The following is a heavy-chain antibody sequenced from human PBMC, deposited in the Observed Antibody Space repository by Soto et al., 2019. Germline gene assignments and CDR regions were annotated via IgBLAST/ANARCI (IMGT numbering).Heavy chain of an antibody. J-gene: IGHJ4*02. CDR1: GYTFTSHY. CDR3: ARDPDYDFWSGSSSGIDY. Sequence: ASVKVSCTASGYTFTSHYMHWLRQAPRQGLEWMGIINPSGGSTSYAQKFQGRVTMTRDTSTSTVYMELSSLRSEDTAVYYCARDPDYDFWSGSSSGIDYWGQGTLVTVSS. CDR2: INPSGGST. D-gene: IGHD3-3*01. V-gene: IGHV1-46*01.